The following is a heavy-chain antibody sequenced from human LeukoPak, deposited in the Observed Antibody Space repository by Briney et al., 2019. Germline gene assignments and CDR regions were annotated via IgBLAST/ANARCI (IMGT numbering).Heavy chain of an antibody. CDR1: GFTFSSYG. D-gene: IGHD3-10*01. CDR3: AKDQAPYGSGSYSLDY. CDR2: ISYDGSNK. J-gene: IGHJ4*02. V-gene: IGHV3-30*18. Sequence: PGGSLRLSCAASGFTFSSYGMHWVRQAPGKGLEWVAVISYDGSNKYYADSVKGRFTISRDNSKNTLYLQMNSLRAEDTAVYYCAKDQAPYGSGSYSLDYWGQGTLVTVSS.